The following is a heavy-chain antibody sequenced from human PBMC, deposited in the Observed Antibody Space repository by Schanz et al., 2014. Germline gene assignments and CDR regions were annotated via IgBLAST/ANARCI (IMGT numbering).Heavy chain of an antibody. CDR1: GITFSSHS. D-gene: IGHD3-10*01. V-gene: IGHV3-48*01. J-gene: IGHJ4*02. CDR3: AGWVLIRGVILDS. Sequence: EVHLVESGGGLVQPGGSLRLSCAASGITFSSHSFNWVRQAPGKGLEWVSSINTGGDSTYYADSVKGRFTISRDNSRDTVYLQRNSLRADDTCMYDCAGWVLIRGVILDSWGQGTLVTVSS. CDR2: INTGGDST.